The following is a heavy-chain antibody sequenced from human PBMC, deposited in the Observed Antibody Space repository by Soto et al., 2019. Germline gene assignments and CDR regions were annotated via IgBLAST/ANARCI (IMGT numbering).Heavy chain of an antibody. V-gene: IGHV1-18*01. CDR3: ARGGYYDSSGSRNYFYYGMNV. CDR2: VSPYDGYT. CDR1: GYTNNSCG. J-gene: IGHJ6*02. Sequence: ASVELCCKESGYTNNSCGSKWVRQDKKQGLEWLGWVSPYDGYTNYAQILQGRVSMTTDTSTKTAYMEVRSLRSDDTAVYYCARGGYYDSSGSRNYFYYGMNVWGQGTTVTVSS. D-gene: IGHD3-22*01.